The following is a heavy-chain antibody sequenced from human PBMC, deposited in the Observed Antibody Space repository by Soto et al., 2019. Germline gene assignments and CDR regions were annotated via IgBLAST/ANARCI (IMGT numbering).Heavy chain of an antibody. CDR1: GYTFTNFG. CDR2: ISAYNGNT. CDR3: ARGGTPIAY. D-gene: IGHD3-16*01. V-gene: IGHV1-18*01. Sequence: QVQLVQSGAEVKKPGASVKVSCKASGYTFTNFGIIWVRQAPGQGLEWMGWISAYNGNTNYAQNFQGRVTMTTDTTTSTADMDLRSLRSDDAAVSYCARGGTPIAYWGQGTLVTVSS. J-gene: IGHJ4*02.